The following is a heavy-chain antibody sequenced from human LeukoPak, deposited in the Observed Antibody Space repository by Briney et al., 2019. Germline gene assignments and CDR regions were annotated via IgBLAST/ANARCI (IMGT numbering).Heavy chain of an antibody. CDR1: GFIFSSYR. CDR2: ISAGGSTR. CDR3: ARTANFAAGYYIDY. Sequence: PGGSLRLSCAASGFIFSSYRMNWVRQAPGKGLEWVSFISAGGSTRNYADSVKGRFTISRDNAKNSLYLQMNSLRAEDTAVYYCARTANFAAGYYIDYWGQGTLVTVSS. J-gene: IGHJ4*02. D-gene: IGHD6-13*01. V-gene: IGHV3-48*04.